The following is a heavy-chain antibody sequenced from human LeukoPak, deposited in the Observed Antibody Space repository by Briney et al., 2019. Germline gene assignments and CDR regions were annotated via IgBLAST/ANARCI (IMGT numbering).Heavy chain of an antibody. D-gene: IGHD2-21*01. CDR2: IYYSGST. J-gene: IGHJ4*02. CDR3: ARGGGGVRKALDY. V-gene: IGHV4-59*01. Sequence: SETLSLTCTVSGGSISSYYWSWIRQPPGKGLEWIGYIYYSGSTNYNPSLKSRVTISVDTSKNQFSLRLTSVTAADTAVYYCARGGGGVRKALDYWGQGTLVVTVSS. CDR1: GGSISSYY.